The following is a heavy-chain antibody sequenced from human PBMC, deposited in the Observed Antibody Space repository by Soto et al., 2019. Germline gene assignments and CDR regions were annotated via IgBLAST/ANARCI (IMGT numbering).Heavy chain of an antibody. CDR3: ANQIPYCSGGSCYSGYYYYMDV. Sequence: SETLSLTCTGSGGCISSYYWSWIRQPPGKGLEWIGYIYYSGSTNYNPSLKSRVTISVDTSKNQFSLKLSSVTAADTAVYYCANQIPYCSGGSCYSGYYYYMDVWGKGTTVTVSS. D-gene: IGHD2-15*01. CDR2: IYYSGST. V-gene: IGHV4-59*08. J-gene: IGHJ6*03. CDR1: GGCISSYY.